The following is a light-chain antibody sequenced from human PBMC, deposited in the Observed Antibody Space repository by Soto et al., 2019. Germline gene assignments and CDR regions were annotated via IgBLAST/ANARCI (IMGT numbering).Light chain of an antibody. Sequence: DIQMTQSPSTLSASVGDRVTITCRASQSISSWLAWYQQKPGKAPNLLIYGASSLESGVPSRFSGSGSGTEFTLTISSLQPDDFGTYYCQQYKSYFRTFGQGTKVEIK. CDR2: GAS. V-gene: IGKV1-5*03. J-gene: IGKJ1*01. CDR3: QQYKSYFRT. CDR1: QSISSW.